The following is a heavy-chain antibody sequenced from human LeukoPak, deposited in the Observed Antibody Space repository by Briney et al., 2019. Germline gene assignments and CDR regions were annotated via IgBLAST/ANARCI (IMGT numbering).Heavy chain of an antibody. J-gene: IGHJ5*02. V-gene: IGHV4-34*01. CDR2: INHSGST. Sequence: SETLSLTCAVYGGSFSGYYWSRIRQPPGKGLEWIGEINHSGSTNYNPSLKSRVTISVDTSKNQFSLKLSSVTAADTAVYYCARGFVVVPAAIRWNWFDPWGQGTLVTVSS. CDR3: ARGFVVVPAAIRWNWFDP. CDR1: GGSFSGYY. D-gene: IGHD2-2*02.